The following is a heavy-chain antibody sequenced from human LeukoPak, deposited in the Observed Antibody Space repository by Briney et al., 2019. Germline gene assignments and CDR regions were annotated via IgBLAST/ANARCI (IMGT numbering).Heavy chain of an antibody. CDR3: AKRKGIAVAGHFDY. CDR1: GFTFSSYA. J-gene: IGHJ4*02. D-gene: IGHD6-19*01. CDR2: ISGSGGST. Sequence: GGSLRLSCAASGFTFSSYAMSWVRQAPGKGLEWVSAISGSGGSTCYADSVKGRFTISRDNSKNTLYLQMNSLRAEDTAVYYCAKRKGIAVAGHFDYWGQGTLVTVSS. V-gene: IGHV3-23*01.